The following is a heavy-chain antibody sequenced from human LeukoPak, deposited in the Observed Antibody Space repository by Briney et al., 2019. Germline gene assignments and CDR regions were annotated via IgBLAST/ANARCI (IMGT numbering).Heavy chain of an antibody. CDR1: GGSISSYY. CDR3: ARFNYDSSGYYSSY. J-gene: IGHJ4*02. Sequence: PSETLSLTCTVSGGSISSYYWSCIRQPPGKGLEWIGYIYYSGSTNYNPSLKSRVTISVDTSKNQFSLKLSSVTAADTAVYYCARFNYDSSGYYSSYWGQGTLVTVSS. D-gene: IGHD3-22*01. V-gene: IGHV4-59*08. CDR2: IYYSGST.